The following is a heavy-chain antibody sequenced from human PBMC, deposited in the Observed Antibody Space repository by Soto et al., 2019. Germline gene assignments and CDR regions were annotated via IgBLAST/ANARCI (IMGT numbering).Heavy chain of an antibody. Sequence: EVQLLESGGGLVQPGGSLSLSCAASAFTFNNYAMSWVRQAPGKGLEWVSGIGGSGRTTYYADSVKGRFTISRDNSNNTLFLQMNSLRAEHTAVYYCAKSRYSDSSGDFYDYWGQGTLVTFSS. CDR1: AFTFNNYA. CDR2: IGGSGRTT. D-gene: IGHD3-22*01. V-gene: IGHV3-23*01. J-gene: IGHJ4*02. CDR3: AKSRYSDSSGDFYDY.